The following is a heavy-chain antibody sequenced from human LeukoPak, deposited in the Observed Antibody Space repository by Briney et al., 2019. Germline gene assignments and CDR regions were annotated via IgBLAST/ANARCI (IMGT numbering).Heavy chain of an antibody. D-gene: IGHD6-13*01. CDR1: GFTFSSYG. V-gene: IGHV3-30*02. Sequence: GGSLRLSCAASGFTFSSYGMHWVRQAPGKGLEWVAFIRYDGSNKYYADSVKGRFTISRDNSKNTLYLQMNSLRAEDTAVYYCAKDSSWYSSSWLFDYWGQGTLVTVSS. CDR2: IRYDGSNK. J-gene: IGHJ4*02. CDR3: AKDSSWYSSSWLFDY.